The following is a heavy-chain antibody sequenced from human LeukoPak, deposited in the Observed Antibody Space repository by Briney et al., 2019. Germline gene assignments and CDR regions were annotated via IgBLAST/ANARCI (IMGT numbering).Heavy chain of an antibody. D-gene: IGHD6-19*01. V-gene: IGHV7-4-1*02. CDR2: INTNTGNP. CDR1: GYTFTSYA. CDR3: ARFLESSGWYFWFDP. Sequence: ASVKVSCKASGYTFTSYAMNWVRQAPGQGLEWMGWINTNTGNPTYAQGFTGRFVFSLDTSVSTAYLQISSLKAEDTAVYYCARFLESSGWYFWFDPWGQGTLVTVSS. J-gene: IGHJ5*02.